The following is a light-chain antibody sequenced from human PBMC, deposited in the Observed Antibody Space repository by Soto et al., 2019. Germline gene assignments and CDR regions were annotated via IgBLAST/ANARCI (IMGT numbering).Light chain of an antibody. CDR2: DAF. CDR3: QQYNSFWT. J-gene: IGKJ1*01. V-gene: IGKV1-5*01. CDR1: QSISTW. Sequence: DIRMTQSPSTLSASVGDRVTITCRASQSISTWLAWYQQKPGKAPKLLIYDAFYLERGVPSRFSGSGSGTEFTLTISSLQPDDLATYYCQQYNSFWTFGQGTKVEI.